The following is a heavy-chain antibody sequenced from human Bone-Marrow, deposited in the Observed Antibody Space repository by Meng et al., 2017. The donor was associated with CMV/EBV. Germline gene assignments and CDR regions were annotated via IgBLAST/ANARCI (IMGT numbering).Heavy chain of an antibody. J-gene: IGHJ5*02. CDR1: GESFSDHY. CDR2: IYYSGST. D-gene: IGHD3-3*01. Sequence: LTCAVYGESFSDHYWTWIRQPPEKGLEWIGYIYYSGSTNYNPPLKSRVTISVDTSKNQFSLKLSSVTAADTAVYYCARVSRDDFWSGYGWFDPWGQGTLVTVSS. V-gene: IGHV4-59*11. CDR3: ARVSRDDFWSGYGWFDP.